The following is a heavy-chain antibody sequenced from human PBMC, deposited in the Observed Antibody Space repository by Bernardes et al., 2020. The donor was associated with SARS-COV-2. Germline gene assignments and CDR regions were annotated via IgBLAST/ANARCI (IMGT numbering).Heavy chain of an antibody. J-gene: IGHJ4*02. Sequence: TLSLTCTVSGGSISSGGYYWSWIRQHPGKGLEWIGYIYYSGSTYYNPSLKSRVTISVDTSKNQFSLKLSSVTAADTAVYYCARDDTGYSLSYYWGQGTLVTVSS. CDR1: GGSISSGGYY. CDR2: IYYSGST. V-gene: IGHV4-31*03. CDR3: ARDDTGYSLSYY. D-gene: IGHD5-18*01.